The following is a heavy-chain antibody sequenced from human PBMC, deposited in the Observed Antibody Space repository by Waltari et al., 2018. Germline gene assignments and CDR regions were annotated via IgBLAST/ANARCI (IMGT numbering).Heavy chain of an antibody. Sequence: QVQLQQWGAGLLKPSETLSLTCAVYGGSFSGYYWSWIRQPPGKGLEGIGEINHSGSTNYNPSLKSRVTISVDTSKNQFSLKLSSVTAADTAVYYCARQLRVATIWRYYYYMDVWGKGTTVTVSS. V-gene: IGHV4-34*01. CDR1: GGSFSGYY. D-gene: IGHD5-12*01. J-gene: IGHJ6*03. CDR3: ARQLRVATIWRYYYYMDV. CDR2: INHSGST.